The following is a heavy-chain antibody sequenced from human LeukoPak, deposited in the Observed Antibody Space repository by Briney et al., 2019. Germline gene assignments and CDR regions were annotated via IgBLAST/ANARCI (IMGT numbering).Heavy chain of an antibody. CDR3: ARGANWGSPDY. Sequence: ASETLSLTCTVSGGSISSDYWSWIRQSPGKGLEWIGYIYYSGTTSYNPSLKSRVTISLDTSKNQFSLKLSSVTAADTAVYYCARGANWGSPDYWGQGTLVTVSS. V-gene: IGHV4-59*01. D-gene: IGHD7-27*01. J-gene: IGHJ4*02. CDR2: IYYSGTT. CDR1: GGSISSDY.